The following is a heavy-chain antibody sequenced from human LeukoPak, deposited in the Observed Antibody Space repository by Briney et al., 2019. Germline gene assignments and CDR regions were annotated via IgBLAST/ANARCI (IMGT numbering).Heavy chain of an antibody. CDR3: ARDPSNTSGNHAWFDY. CDR2: VSCYNGNT. CDR1: AYPFTRYG. V-gene: IGHV1-18*01. D-gene: IGHD2-15*01. J-gene: IGHJ4*02. Sequence: GAPVKGSFKASAYPFTRYGISRGRPAPGQGVEWMGWVSCYNGNTHYAQNYQGRLTLTTDTSTSTVYMELRSLRSDDTAVYYCARDPSNTSGNHAWFDYWGQGTLVTVSS.